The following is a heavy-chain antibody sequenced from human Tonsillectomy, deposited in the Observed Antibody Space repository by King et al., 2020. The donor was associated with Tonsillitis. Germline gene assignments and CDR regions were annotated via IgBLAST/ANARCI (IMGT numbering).Heavy chain of an antibody. CDR1: GYIFTSYW. V-gene: IGHV5-10-1*03. J-gene: IGHJ6*02. D-gene: IGHD3-16*01. CDR2: IDPGDSYT. Sequence: VQLVESGAEVKKPGESLRISCKGSGYIFTSYWISWVRQMPGKGLEWMGRIDPGDSYTNYSPSFQGHVTISTDTSISTAYLEWSSLKASDTATYYCARRDYDTVTDNYYGLDVWGQGTPVTVSS. CDR3: ARRDYDTVTDNYYGLDV.